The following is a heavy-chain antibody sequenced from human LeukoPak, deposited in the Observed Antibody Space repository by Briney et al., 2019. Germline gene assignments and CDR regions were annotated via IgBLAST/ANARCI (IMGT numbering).Heavy chain of an antibody. J-gene: IGHJ4*02. Sequence: ASVKVSCKASGYTFTSYGISWVRQAPGQGLEWMGWINPKSGGTNEAQKFHDRVTMTRDTSIRTAYMEVSRLRSDDTAVYYCARSPDILTGENFDYWGQGTLVTVSS. V-gene: IGHV1-2*02. CDR3: ARSPDILTGENFDY. CDR2: INPKSGGT. CDR1: GYTFTSYG. D-gene: IGHD3-9*01.